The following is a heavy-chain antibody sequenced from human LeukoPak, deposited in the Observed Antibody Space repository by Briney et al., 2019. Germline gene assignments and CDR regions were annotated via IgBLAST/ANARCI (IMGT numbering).Heavy chain of an antibody. J-gene: IGHJ4*02. CDR1: GFTFSSYA. D-gene: IGHD6-19*01. Sequence: GRTLRLSCAASGFTFSSYAMSWVRQAPGKGQEWVSAISGSRGSTYYADSAKGRFTISSDNSKNTLYLQMNSLRAYDTAGYYCARARIAVTSFDYWGQGTLVTVSS. CDR2: ISGSRGST. V-gene: IGHV3-23*01. CDR3: ARARIAVTSFDY.